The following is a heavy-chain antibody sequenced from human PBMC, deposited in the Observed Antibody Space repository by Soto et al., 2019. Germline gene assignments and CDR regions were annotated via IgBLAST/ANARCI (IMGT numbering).Heavy chain of an antibody. CDR1: GFTFSSYA. Sequence: PGGSLRLSCAASGFTFSSYAMYWVRQAPGKGLEWVAVISYDGSKKYYADSVKGRFTISRDNSKNTLYLQMNSLRAEDTAVYYCARERYDFWSGYYYYGMDVWGQGTTVTVSS. D-gene: IGHD3-3*01. CDR2: ISYDGSKK. V-gene: IGHV3-30-3*01. CDR3: ARERYDFWSGYYYYGMDV. J-gene: IGHJ6*02.